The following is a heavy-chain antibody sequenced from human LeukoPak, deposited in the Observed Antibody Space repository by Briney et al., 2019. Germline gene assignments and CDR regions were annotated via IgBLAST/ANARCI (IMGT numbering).Heavy chain of an antibody. D-gene: IGHD4-17*01. CDR2: IIPIFGTA. CDR3: ARDYYGDYGLLDY. V-gene: IGHV1-69*05. Sequence: SVKVSCKASGGTFSSYAISWLPQAPGQGLEWMGGIIPIFGTANYAQKFQGRVTITTDESTSTAYMELSSLRSEDTAVYYCARDYYGDYGLLDYWGQGTLVTVSS. CDR1: GGTFSSYA. J-gene: IGHJ4*02.